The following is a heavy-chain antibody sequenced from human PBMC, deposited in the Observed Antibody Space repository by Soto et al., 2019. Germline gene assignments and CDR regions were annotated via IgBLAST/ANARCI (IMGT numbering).Heavy chain of an antibody. CDR1: GFRFRTRA. D-gene: IGHD1-26*01. V-gene: IGHV3-23*01. Sequence: WGSLRLSCAASGFRFRTRAMSWVRQAPGKGLEWVASIRPGGDSTYYADSVKGRFAVSRDNSNVTLYLQMDSLRVEDTAIYYCTTHEEGAPWAGGFDSWGQGTLVTVSS. J-gene: IGHJ5*01. CDR3: TTHEEGAPWAGGFDS. CDR2: IRPGGDST.